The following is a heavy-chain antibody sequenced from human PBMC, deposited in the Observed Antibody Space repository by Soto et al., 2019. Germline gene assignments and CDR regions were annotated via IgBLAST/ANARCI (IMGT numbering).Heavy chain of an antibody. CDR2: MNPNTGNS. D-gene: IGHD1-1*01. J-gene: IGHJ4*02. CDR3: ARRAETNGWNGFGADKYYFDF. CDR1: GYTFTSYD. Sequence: GASVKVSCKASGYTFTSYDIYWLRQATGQGLEWMGWMNPNTGNSAYAQKFQGRVTVTSDTSINTVHMELRSLRSEDTAVYYCARRAETNGWNGFGADKYYFDFWGQGTLVTVSS. V-gene: IGHV1-8*01.